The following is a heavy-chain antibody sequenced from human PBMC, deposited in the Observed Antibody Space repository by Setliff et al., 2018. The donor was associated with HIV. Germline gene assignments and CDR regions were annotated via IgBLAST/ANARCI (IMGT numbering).Heavy chain of an antibody. CDR2: IYPGDSHT. J-gene: IGHJ3*01. Sequence: GESLKISCRGSGHSITSYWIGWVRQMPGKGLEWMGIIYPGDSHTRYSPSFQGRVTISADKSISTAYVQWSSLEASDTAMYYCTSPGYCSSPSCMNVFDFWGQGTMVTVSS. CDR1: GHSITSYW. CDR3: TSPGYCSSPSCMNVFDF. D-gene: IGHD2-2*03. V-gene: IGHV5-51*01.